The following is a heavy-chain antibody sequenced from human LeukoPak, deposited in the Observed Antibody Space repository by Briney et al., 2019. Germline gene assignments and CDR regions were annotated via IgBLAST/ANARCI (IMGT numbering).Heavy chain of an antibody. CDR1: GYTFTSYG. CDR2: ISAYNGNT. D-gene: IGHD6-13*01. V-gene: IGHV1-18*01. Sequence: AASVTVSCKASGYTFTSYGISWVRQAPGQGLEWMGWISAYNGNTNYAQKLQGRVTMTTDTSTSTAYMELRSLRSDDTAVYYCARCSRIAAARTIDYWGQGTLVTVSS. CDR3: ARCSRIAAARTIDY. J-gene: IGHJ4*02.